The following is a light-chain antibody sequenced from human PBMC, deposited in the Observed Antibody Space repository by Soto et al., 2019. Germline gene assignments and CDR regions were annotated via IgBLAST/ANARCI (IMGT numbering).Light chain of an antibody. Sequence: QSALTQPASVSGSTGKSITISCTGTSSDVGGYNYVSWYQQHPGRAPKLMIYDVSYRPSGVSNRFSGSKSGNTASLTISGLQAEDEADYYCSSYTSTNPLYVFGTGTKLTV. CDR3: SSYTSTNPLYV. CDR2: DVS. CDR1: SSDVGGYNY. V-gene: IGLV2-14*03. J-gene: IGLJ1*01.